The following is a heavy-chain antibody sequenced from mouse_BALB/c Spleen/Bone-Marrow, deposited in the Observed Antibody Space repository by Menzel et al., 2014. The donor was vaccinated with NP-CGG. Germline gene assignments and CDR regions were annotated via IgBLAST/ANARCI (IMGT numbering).Heavy chain of an antibody. V-gene: IGHV1-4*01. J-gene: IGHJ3*01. CDR1: GYTFTTYT. Sequence: VQLRQSGAELARPGASVKMSCRASGYTFTTYTVHWVKQRPGQGLECIGYINPSSDYTNYNQKFKDKATLTADKSSSTAYMQLSSLTSEDSAVYYCARRGVYDYPWFVYWGQGTLVTVSA. D-gene: IGHD2-4*01. CDR2: INPSSDYT. CDR3: ARRGVYDYPWFVY.